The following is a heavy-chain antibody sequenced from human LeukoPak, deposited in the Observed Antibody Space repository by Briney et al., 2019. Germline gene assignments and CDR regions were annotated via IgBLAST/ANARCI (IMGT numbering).Heavy chain of an antibody. CDR1: GFTFSSYS. D-gene: IGHD2-2*01. V-gene: IGHV3-48*01. Sequence: GALRLSCAASGFTFSSYSMNWVRQAPGKGLEWVSYISSGSSTIYYADSVEGRFTISRDNAKNSLYLQMNSLRAEDTAVHYCARNLPAADYWGQGTLVTVSS. CDR2: ISSGSSTI. CDR3: ARNLPAADY. J-gene: IGHJ4*02.